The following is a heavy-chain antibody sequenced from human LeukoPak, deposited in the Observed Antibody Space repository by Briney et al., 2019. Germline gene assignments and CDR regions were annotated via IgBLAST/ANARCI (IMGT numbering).Heavy chain of an antibody. D-gene: IGHD2-21*02. V-gene: IGHV1-69*01. CDR3: ARVAPGMTARATFDY. CDR2: IIPIFGTA. CDR1: GGTFGSYA. J-gene: IGHJ4*02. Sequence: SVKVSCKDSGGTFGSYAISWVRQAPGQGLEWMGGIIPIFGTANYAQKFQGRVTITADESTSTAYMELSSLRSEDTSVYYCARVAPGMTARATFDYWGQGTLVTVSS.